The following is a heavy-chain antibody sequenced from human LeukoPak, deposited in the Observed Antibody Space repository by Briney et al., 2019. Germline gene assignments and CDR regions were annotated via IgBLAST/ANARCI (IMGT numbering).Heavy chain of an antibody. D-gene: IGHD6-19*01. V-gene: IGHV4-4*02. J-gene: IGHJ3*02. CDR3: ASNIAVAGWGAFDI. Sequence: PSETLSLTCAVSGVSISSGHWWSWVRQPPGKGLEWIGEIYHSGSTNYNASLKSRVTISVDKSKNQFSLNLTSVTAADTAVYYCASNIAVAGWGAFDIWGQGTMVTVSS. CDR2: IYHSGST. CDR1: GVSISSGHW.